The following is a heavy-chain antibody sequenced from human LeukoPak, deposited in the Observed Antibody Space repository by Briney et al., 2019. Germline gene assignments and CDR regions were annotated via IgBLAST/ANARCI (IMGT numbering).Heavy chain of an antibody. Sequence: SSETLSLTCAVYGGSFSGYYWSWIRQPPGKGLEWIGEINHSGSTNYNPSLKSRVTISVDTSKNQFSLKLSSVTAADTAVYYCARAVTDTAMATYFDYWGQGTLVTVSS. CDR3: ARAVTDTAMATYFDY. J-gene: IGHJ4*02. D-gene: IGHD5-18*01. CDR1: GGSFSGYY. V-gene: IGHV4-34*01. CDR2: INHSGST.